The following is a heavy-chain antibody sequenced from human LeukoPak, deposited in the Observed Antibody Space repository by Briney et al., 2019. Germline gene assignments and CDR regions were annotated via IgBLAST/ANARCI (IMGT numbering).Heavy chain of an antibody. CDR1: GGSFSGYY. D-gene: IGHD4-17*01. V-gene: IGHV4-34*01. CDR3: ARQNYGDFDY. Sequence: SETLSLTCAVYGGSFSGYYWSWIRQPPGKGLEWIGEINHSGSTNYNPSLKSRVTISIDTSKNQFSLKLSSVTAADTAVYYCARQNYGDFDYWGQGTLVTVSS. J-gene: IGHJ4*02. CDR2: INHSGST.